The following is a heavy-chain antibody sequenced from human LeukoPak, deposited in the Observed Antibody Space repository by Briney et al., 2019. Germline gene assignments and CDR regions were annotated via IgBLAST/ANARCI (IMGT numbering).Heavy chain of an antibody. J-gene: IGHJ4*02. D-gene: IGHD6-13*01. Sequence: GGSLRLSCAASGFTFSSYAMHWVRQAPGKGLEYVSAISSNGGSTYYANSVKGRFTISRDNSKNTLYLQMGSLRAEDMAVYYCARGPTWRAAALHFDYWGQGTLVTVSS. V-gene: IGHV3-64*01. CDR2: ISSNGGST. CDR3: ARGPTWRAAALHFDY. CDR1: GFTFSSYA.